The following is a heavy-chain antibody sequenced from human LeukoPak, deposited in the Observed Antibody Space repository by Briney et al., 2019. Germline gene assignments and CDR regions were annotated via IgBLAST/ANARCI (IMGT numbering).Heavy chain of an antibody. V-gene: IGHV3-23*01. J-gene: IGHJ4*02. Sequence: TGGSLRLSCAASGFTFSSYALSWVRQAPGKGLEWVSGVSGSGGPTYYTDSVKGRFTISRDNSKNTLYLQMNSLRAEDTAVYYCAKPKDRSGGSCYRWGQGTLVTVSS. CDR2: VSGSGGPT. CDR3: AKPKDRSGGSCYR. CDR1: GFTFSSYA. D-gene: IGHD2-15*01.